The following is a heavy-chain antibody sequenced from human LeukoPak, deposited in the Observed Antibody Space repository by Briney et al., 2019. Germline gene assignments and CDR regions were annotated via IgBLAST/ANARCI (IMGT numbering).Heavy chain of an antibody. CDR3: ARVGLWHYPVDS. Sequence: GRSLRLSCAASGFTFSDYYMSWIRQAPGKGLEWVSYISSSGSTIYYADSVKGRFTVSRDNAKNSLYLQMNSLRAEDTAVYYCARVGLWHYPVDSWGQGTLVTVSS. D-gene: IGHD1-7*01. CDR2: ISSSGSTI. V-gene: IGHV3-11*04. CDR1: GFTFSDYY. J-gene: IGHJ4*02.